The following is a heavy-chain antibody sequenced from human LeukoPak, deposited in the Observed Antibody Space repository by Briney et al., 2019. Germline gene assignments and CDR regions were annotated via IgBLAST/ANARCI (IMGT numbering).Heavy chain of an antibody. D-gene: IGHD6-19*01. CDR3: ARVSASIAVADYYFDY. V-gene: IGHV4-30-2*01. CDR1: GGSISSGGYS. CDR2: IYHSGST. J-gene: IGHJ4*02. Sequence: SQTLSLTCAVSGGSISSGGYSWSWIRQPPGKGLEWIGYIYHSGSTYYNPSLKSRVTISVDRSKNQFSLKLSSVTAADTAVYYCARVSASIAVADYYFDYWGQGTLVTVSS.